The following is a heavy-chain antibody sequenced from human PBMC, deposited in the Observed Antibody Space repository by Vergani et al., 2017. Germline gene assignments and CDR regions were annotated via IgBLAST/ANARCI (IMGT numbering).Heavy chain of an antibody. D-gene: IGHD2/OR15-2a*01. CDR2: ISSSSSTI. V-gene: IGHV3-48*01. CDR3: AKDLGGCNSISCSYYMDV. J-gene: IGHJ6*03. Sequence: EVQLLQSGGGVIQPGGSVRLSCAASGFTFSAFPMTWVRQAPGKGLEWVSYISSSSSTIYYADSVKGRFTISRDNAKNSLYLQMNSLRAEDTAVYYCAKDLGGCNSISCSYYMDVWGKETTVTV. CDR1: GFTFSAFP.